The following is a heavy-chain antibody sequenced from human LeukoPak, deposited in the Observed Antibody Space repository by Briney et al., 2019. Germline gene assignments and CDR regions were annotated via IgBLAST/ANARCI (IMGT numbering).Heavy chain of an antibody. CDR1: RGSIRSGGYY. Sequence: PSHTLSLTRTVSRGSIRSGGYYWSWIRQPVGKGLEGIGHIYTSGSTNYNPSLKSRVTISVDTSQNQFSQKLSSATAADTAVYYCARDRVVVTARQNYYMDVWGKGTTVTVSS. CDR3: ARDRVVVTARQNYYMDV. J-gene: IGHJ6*03. CDR2: IYTSGST. D-gene: IGHD2-15*01. V-gene: IGHV4-61*09.